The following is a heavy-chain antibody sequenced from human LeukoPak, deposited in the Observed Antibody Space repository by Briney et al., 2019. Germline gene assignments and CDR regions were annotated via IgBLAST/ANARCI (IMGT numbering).Heavy chain of an antibody. CDR1: GFTFSSYA. CDR2: ISGGGGRT. Sequence: PGASLRLSCAASGFTFSSYAMSWVRQAPGKGLEWVSAISGGGGRTYYADSVKGRFTISRDNSKNTLYLQMKSPRAEHTAVYYCAKDLAEWQWTYGIRYVRDVWGEETTVTVSS. CDR3: AKDLAEWQWTYGIRYVRDV. V-gene: IGHV3-23*01. D-gene: IGHD3-3*01. J-gene: IGHJ6*04.